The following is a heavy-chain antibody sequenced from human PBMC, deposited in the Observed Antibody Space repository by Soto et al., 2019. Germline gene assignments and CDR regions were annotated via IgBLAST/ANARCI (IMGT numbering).Heavy chain of an antibody. CDR2: TYPGDSAT. V-gene: IGHV5-51*01. Sequence: PGESLKISCKTSGFAFSNYWVGWVRQMPGKGFEWMGITYPGDSATKYSPSFQGHFTISSDKSTNTAYLQWSSLRASDTAIYFCAANPRHDTDPLWHYWGQGTLVTVSS. D-gene: IGHD3-16*01. CDR3: AANPRHDTDPLWHY. J-gene: IGHJ4*02. CDR1: GFAFSNYW.